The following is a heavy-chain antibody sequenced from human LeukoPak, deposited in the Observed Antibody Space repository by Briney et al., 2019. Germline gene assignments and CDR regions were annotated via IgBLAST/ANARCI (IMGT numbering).Heavy chain of an antibody. J-gene: IGHJ3*02. CDR2: INHSGST. V-gene: IGHV4-34*01. CDR3: ARHDHAFDI. Sequence: PSETLSLTCAVYGGSFSGYYWSWIRQPPGKGLEWIGEINHSGSTNYNPSLKSRVTISVDTSKNQFSLKLSSVTAADTAVYYCARHDHAFDIWGQGTMVTVSS. CDR1: GGSFSGYY.